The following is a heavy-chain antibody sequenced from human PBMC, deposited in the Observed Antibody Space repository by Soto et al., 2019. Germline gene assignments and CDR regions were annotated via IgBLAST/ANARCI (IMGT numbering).Heavy chain of an antibody. V-gene: IGHV4-34*01. CDR3: ARAPLARNWFDP. CDR1: GGSFSGYY. CDR2: INHSGST. J-gene: IGHJ5*02. Sequence: QVQLQQWGAGLLKPSETLSLTCAVYGGSFSGYYWSWIRQPPGKGLELIGEINHSGSTNYNPSLKSRVTISVDTSKNQFSLKLSSVTAADTAVYYCARAPLARNWFDPWGQGTLVTVSS.